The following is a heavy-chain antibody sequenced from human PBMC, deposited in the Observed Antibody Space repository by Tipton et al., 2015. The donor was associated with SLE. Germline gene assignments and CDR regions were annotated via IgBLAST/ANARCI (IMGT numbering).Heavy chain of an antibody. CDR1: GGSFSGYY. Sequence: TLSLTCAAYGGSFSGYYWSWIRQPPGKGLEWIGEINHSGSTNYNPSLKSRVTISVDTSKNQFSLKLSSVTAADTAVYYCAREGITFGGVIVSFDYWGQGTLVTVSS. CDR3: AREGITFGGVIVSFDY. D-gene: IGHD3-16*02. V-gene: IGHV4-34*01. CDR2: INHSGST. J-gene: IGHJ4*02.